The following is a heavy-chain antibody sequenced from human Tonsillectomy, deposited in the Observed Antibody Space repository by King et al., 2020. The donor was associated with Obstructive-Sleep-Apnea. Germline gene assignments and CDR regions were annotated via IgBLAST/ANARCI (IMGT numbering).Heavy chain of an antibody. CDR3: ARDFLDSGGYYYYGMDV. CDR1: GFTVSSNY. CDR2: IYSGGST. V-gene: IGHV3-66*01. Sequence: QLVQSGGGLVQPGGSLRLSCAASGFTVSSNYMSWFRQAPGKGLEWVSVIYSGGSTYYADSVKGRFTISRDNAKNTLDLHMNSLRAEDTAVYYCARDFLDSGGYYYYGMDVWGQGTTVTVSS. J-gene: IGHJ6*02. D-gene: IGHD1-26*01.